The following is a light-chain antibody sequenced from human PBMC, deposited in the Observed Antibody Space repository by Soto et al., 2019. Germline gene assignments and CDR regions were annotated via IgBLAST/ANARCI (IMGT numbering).Light chain of an antibody. V-gene: IGKV4-1*01. Sequence: DIVMTQSPDSLAVSLGERATINCKSSQSILYSSNNKNYLTWYQQKPGQHPKLLFYWASTRESGVPDRFSGSGSGTDFTLTISSLQAEDVAVYYCQQHYTTPRTFGQGTKVEIK. CDR1: QSILYSSNNKNY. CDR2: WAS. CDR3: QQHYTTPRT. J-gene: IGKJ1*01.